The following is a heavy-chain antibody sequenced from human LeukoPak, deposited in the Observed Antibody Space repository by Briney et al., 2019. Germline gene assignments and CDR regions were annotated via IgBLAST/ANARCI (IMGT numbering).Heavy chain of an antibody. J-gene: IGHJ5*02. CDR3: ARGGSDYGDWFDP. CDR2: INPNSGDT. D-gene: IGHD4-17*01. CDR1: GYTFTGYY. Sequence: ASVKVSCKPSGYTFTGYYMHWVRQVPGQGLEWMGWINPNSGDTNYAQKFQGRVTLTRNTSISTAYMELNSLRAEDTAVYYCARGGSDYGDWFDPWGQGTLVTVSS. V-gene: IGHV1-2*02.